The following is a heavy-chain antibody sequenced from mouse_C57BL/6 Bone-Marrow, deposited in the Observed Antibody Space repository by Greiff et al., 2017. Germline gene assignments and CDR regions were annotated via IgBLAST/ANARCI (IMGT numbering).Heavy chain of an antibody. J-gene: IGHJ4*01. CDR3: ARDATVVAPYAMDY. CDR2: IDPSDSYT. CDR1: GYTFTSYW. D-gene: IGHD1-1*01. Sequence: QVQLQQPGAELVMPGASVKLSCKASGYTFTSYWMHWVKQRPGQGLEWIGEIDPSDSYTNYNQKFKGKSTLTVDKSSSTAYMQLSSLTSEDSAVYYCARDATVVAPYAMDYWCQGTAVTVSS. V-gene: IGHV1-69*01.